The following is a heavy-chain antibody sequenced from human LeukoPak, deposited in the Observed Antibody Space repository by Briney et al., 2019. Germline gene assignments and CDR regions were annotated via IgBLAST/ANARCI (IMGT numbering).Heavy chain of an antibody. D-gene: IGHD6-19*01. J-gene: IGHJ4*02. CDR1: GFTFSSFG. CDR2: ISYDGGNK. V-gene: IGHV3-30*18. CDR3: AKGEIGAVAGLLDY. Sequence: GGSLRLSCAASGFTFSSFGMHWVRQAPGKGLEWVAVISYDGGNKYYADSVRGRFTVSRDNSKDTLYLQMNSLRAEDTAVYYCAKGEIGAVAGLLDYWGQGILVTVSS.